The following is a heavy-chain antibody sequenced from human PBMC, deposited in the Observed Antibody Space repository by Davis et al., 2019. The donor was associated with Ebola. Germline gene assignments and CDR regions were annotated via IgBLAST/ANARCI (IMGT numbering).Heavy chain of an antibody. V-gene: IGHV4-34*01. CDR1: GFTFSDYY. J-gene: IGHJ2*01. CDR2: INHSGST. CDR3: ARGDDYTFYWYFDL. D-gene: IGHD4-11*01. Sequence: GSLRLSCAASGFTFSDYYMSWIRQAPGKGLEWIGEINHSGSTNYNPSLKSRVTISVDTSKNQFSLKLSSVTAADTAVYYCARGDDYTFYWYFDLWGRGTLVTVSS.